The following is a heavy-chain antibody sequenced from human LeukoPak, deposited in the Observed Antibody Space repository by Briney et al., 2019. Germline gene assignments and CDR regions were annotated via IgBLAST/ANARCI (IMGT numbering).Heavy chain of an antibody. CDR3: ARARKGDYFDY. CDR1: GFTFSDNY. Sequence: GGSLRLSCAASGFTFSDNYMIWIRQAPGKGLEWVSYIDTSGSAMYYAVPVKGRFTISRDNARNSLYLQMNSLRAEDTAVYYCARARKGDYFDYWGQGTLVTVSS. D-gene: IGHD1-14*01. CDR2: IDTSGSAM. V-gene: IGHV3-11*04. J-gene: IGHJ4*02.